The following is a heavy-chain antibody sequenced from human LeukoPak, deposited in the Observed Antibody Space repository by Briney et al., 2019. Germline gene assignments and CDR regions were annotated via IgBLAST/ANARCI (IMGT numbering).Heavy chain of an antibody. CDR3: ARDMARRLEGATSCFDY. CDR2: IWYDGSNK. V-gene: IGHV3-33*01. CDR1: GFTFSSYG. J-gene: IGHJ4*02. Sequence: PGRSLRLSCAASGFTFSSYGMHRVRQAPGKGLEWVAVIWYDGSNKYYADSVKGRFTIFRDNSKNTLYLQMNSLRAEDTAVYYCARDMARRLEGATSCFDYWGQGTLVTVSS. D-gene: IGHD1-26*01.